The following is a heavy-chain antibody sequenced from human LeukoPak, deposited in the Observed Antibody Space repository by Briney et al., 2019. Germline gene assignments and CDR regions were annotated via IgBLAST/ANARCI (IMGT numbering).Heavy chain of an antibody. CDR1: GFTFSSYW. CDR3: ARAVTYFYGSVTYDWFES. D-gene: IGHD3-10*01. Sequence: GGSLRLSCAASGFTFSSYWMHWVRQTPGKGLMWVSRIESNGLALYADSVRDRFTVSRDNAKNTVYLQMNSLRADDTAMYYCARAVTYFYGSVTYDWFESWGQGTLVTVSS. J-gene: IGHJ5*01. CDR2: IESNGLA. V-gene: IGHV3-74*01.